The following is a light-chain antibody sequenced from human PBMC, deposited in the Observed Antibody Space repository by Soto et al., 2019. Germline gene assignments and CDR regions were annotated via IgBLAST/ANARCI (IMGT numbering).Light chain of an antibody. Sequence: QSALTQPASVSGAPGQSITISCTGTSSDVGGYNSVSWYQQHPGKAPKLIIYDVVDRPSGVSSRFSGYKSGNTASLTISGPQAEDEADYYCSSYTSSTPYGFGTGTKRTVL. CDR3: SSYTSSTPYG. CDR2: DVV. V-gene: IGLV2-14*01. CDR1: SSDVGGYNS. J-gene: IGLJ1*01.